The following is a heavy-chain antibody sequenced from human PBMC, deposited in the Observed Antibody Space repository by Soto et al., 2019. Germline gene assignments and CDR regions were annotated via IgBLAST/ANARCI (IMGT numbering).Heavy chain of an antibody. V-gene: IGHV4-34*01. CDR1: GGSFSGYY. J-gene: IGHJ6*04. D-gene: IGHD3-10*01. CDR2: INHSGSA. CDR3: ARGAGVLLWFGASGRMDV. Sequence: PSETLSLTCAVYGGSFSGYYWSWIRQPPGKGLEWIGEINHSGSANYNPSLKSRVTISVDTSKNQFSLKLSSVTAADTAVYYCARGAGVLLWFGASGRMDVWGKGTTVTVSS.